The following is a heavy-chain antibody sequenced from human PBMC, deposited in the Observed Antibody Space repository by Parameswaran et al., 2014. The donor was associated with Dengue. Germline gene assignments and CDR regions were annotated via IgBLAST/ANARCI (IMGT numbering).Heavy chain of an antibody. Sequence: PGKGLEWVSAISGSGGSTYYADSVKGRFTISRDNSKNTLYLQMNSLRAEDTAVYYCAKDPRYSSGWYLRDFDYWGQGTLVTVSS. CDR2: ISGSGGST. D-gene: IGHD6-19*01. CDR3: AKDPRYSSGWYLRDFDY. J-gene: IGHJ4*02. V-gene: IGHV3-23*01.